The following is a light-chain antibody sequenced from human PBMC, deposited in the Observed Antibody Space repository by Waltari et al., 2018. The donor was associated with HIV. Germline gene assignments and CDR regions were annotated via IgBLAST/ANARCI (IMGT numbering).Light chain of an antibody. CDR3: GTWDSSLSAGV. V-gene: IGLV1-51*01. J-gene: IGLJ2*01. CDR1: NSNIGNNY. Sequence: QSVLTQPPSVSAAPGQKVTISYSGSNSNIGNNYVSWYQQLPGSAPKLLIYDNNKRPSGIPDRFSGSKSGTSATLGITGLQTGDEADYYCGTWDSSLSAGVFGVGTKVTVL. CDR2: DNN.